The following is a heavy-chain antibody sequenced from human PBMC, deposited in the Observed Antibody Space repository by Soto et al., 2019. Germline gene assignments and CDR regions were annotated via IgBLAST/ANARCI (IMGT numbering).Heavy chain of an antibody. CDR2: IYYRGNA. CDR1: DDSINRDKYC. Sequence: SETLSLTCSVSDDSINRDKYCLGGIRQPPGKGLEWIGSIYYRGNAYYNPSLQTRVIISLDKSKSQFSLKLNSVTAADSAVYFCARLEGLATSSYYFDFWGPGALVTVSS. V-gene: IGHV4-39*01. CDR3: ARLEGLATSSYYFDF. D-gene: IGHD6-6*01. J-gene: IGHJ4*02.